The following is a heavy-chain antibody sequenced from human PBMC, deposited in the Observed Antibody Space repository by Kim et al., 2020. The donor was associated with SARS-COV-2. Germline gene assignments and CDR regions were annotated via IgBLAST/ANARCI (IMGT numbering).Heavy chain of an antibody. CDR2: INSDGSST. V-gene: IGHV3-74*01. D-gene: IGHD6-19*01. J-gene: IGHJ5*02. Sequence: GGSLRLSCAASGFTFSSYWMHWVRQAPGKGLVWVSRINSDGSSTSYADSVKGRFTISRDNSKNTLYLQMNSLRAEDTAVYYCARTSVAGTWIGLNWFDPWGQGTLVTASP. CDR1: GFTFSSYW. CDR3: ARTSVAGTWIGLNWFDP.